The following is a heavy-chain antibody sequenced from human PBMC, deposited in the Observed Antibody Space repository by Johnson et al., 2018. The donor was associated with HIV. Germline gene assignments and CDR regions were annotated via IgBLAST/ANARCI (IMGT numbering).Heavy chain of an antibody. Sequence: VQLVESGGGLVHPGGSLRLSCAASGFTVSSNYMSWVRQAPGKGLEWVSAINWNGADTTYADSVKGRCTISRDNGKNSLYLQMNGLRAEDTALYYCARRDMWSLSFDIWGQGTMVTVSS. D-gene: IGHD1-26*01. J-gene: IGHJ3*02. CDR3: ARRDMWSLSFDI. CDR1: GFTVSSNY. CDR2: INWNGADT. V-gene: IGHV3-20*04.